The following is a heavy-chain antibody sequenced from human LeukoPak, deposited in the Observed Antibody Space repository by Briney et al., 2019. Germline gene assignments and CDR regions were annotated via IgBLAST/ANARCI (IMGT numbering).Heavy chain of an antibody. CDR3: ARATGTWGHDGFDI. J-gene: IGHJ3*02. V-gene: IGHV1-69*01. CDR1: GGTFSNYA. CDR2: IIPIFGTA. Sequence: GSSVKVSCKASGGTFSNYAISWVRQAPGQGLEWMGAIIPIFGTANYAQKFQGRVTITADESTSTAYMELRSLRSDDTAVYYCARATGTWGHDGFDIWGQGTMVTVSS. D-gene: IGHD3-16*01.